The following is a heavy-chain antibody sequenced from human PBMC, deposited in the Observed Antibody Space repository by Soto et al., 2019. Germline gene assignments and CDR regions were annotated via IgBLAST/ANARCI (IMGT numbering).Heavy chain of an antibody. CDR2: FDPEDGET. CDR1: GNSLSEFA. D-gene: IGHD2-15*01. J-gene: IGHJ4*02. CDR3: ARALLHCSGGSCYSYDY. V-gene: IGHV1-24*01. Sequence: ASVKVSCKVSGNSLSEFAMHWVRQAPGKGLEWMGGFDPEDGETIYAQRFQGRVTMTEDTSTDTAYMELSSLRYEDTAVYYCARALLHCSGGSCYSYDYWGQGTLVTVSS.